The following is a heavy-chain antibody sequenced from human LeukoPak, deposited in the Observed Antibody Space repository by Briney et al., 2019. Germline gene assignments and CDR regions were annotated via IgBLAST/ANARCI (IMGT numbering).Heavy chain of an antibody. V-gene: IGHV3-66*01. D-gene: IGHD3-9*01. Sequence: PGGSLGLSCAASGFTVSSNYMSWVRQAPGKGLEWVSVIYSGGSTYYADSVKGRFTISRDNSKNTLYLQMNSLRAEDTAVYYCARVYRLRYFDWLLSPPYYFDYWGQGTLVTVSS. CDR3: ARVYRLRYFDWLLSPPYYFDY. CDR2: IYSGGST. J-gene: IGHJ4*02. CDR1: GFTVSSNY.